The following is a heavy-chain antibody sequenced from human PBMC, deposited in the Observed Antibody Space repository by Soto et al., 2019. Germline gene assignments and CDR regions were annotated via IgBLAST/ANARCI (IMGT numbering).Heavy chain of an antibody. D-gene: IGHD3-16*01. Sequence: GGSLRLSCAASGFTFSSYSMNWVRQAPGKGLEWVSYISGGSSPMSYVDSVKGRFTISRDNAKNSLYLQMNSLRDEDTAVYYCARDLHWAFDCWGQGTLVTVSS. CDR1: GFTFSSYS. J-gene: IGHJ4*02. V-gene: IGHV3-48*02. CDR2: ISGGSSPM. CDR3: ARDLHWAFDC.